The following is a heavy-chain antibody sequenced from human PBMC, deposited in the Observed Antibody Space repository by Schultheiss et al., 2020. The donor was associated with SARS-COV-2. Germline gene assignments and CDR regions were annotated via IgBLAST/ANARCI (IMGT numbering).Heavy chain of an antibody. CDR2: ISSSSSTI. D-gene: IGHD6-19*01. V-gene: IGHV3-48*02. CDR1: GFTFSSYA. Sequence: GGSLRLSCGACGFTFSSYAMHWVRQAPGKGLEWVSYISSSSSTIYYADSVKGRFTISRDNAKNSLYLQMNSLRDEDTAVYYCARDRFSSGWYREIFDYWGQGTLVTVSS. CDR3: ARDRFSSGWYREIFDY. J-gene: IGHJ4*02.